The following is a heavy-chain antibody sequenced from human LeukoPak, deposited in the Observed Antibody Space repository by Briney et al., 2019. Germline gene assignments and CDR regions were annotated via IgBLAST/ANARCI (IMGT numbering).Heavy chain of an antibody. V-gene: IGHV4-4*07. D-gene: IGHD3-10*01. J-gene: IGHJ4*02. Sequence: SETLSLTCTVSGGSISSYYWSWIRQPAGKGLEWIGRIYASGSTNYNPSLKSRVTMSVDTSKNQFSLKLSSVTAADTAVYYCASARDYYGSGSYPEIDYWGQGTLVTVSS. CDR2: IYASGST. CDR1: GGSISSYY. CDR3: ASARDYYGSGSYPEIDY.